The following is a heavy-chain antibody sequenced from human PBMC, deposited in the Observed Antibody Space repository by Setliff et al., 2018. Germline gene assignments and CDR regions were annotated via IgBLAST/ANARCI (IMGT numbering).Heavy chain of an antibody. CDR1: GFTFTSYW. J-gene: IGHJ4*02. D-gene: IGHD3-10*01. CDR2: VWFDGSNK. Sequence: GGSLRLSCAASGFTFTSYWMHWVRQAPGKGLEWVAQVWFDGSNKYYADSVEGRFTISRDNSKNTLYLQMNSLRAEDTAIYYCGPGGKGLLENWGQGTLVTVSS. V-gene: IGHV3-33*08. CDR3: GPGGKGLLEN.